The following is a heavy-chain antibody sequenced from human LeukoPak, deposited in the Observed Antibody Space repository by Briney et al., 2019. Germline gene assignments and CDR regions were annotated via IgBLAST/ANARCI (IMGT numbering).Heavy chain of an antibody. CDR1: GGSFSGYY. CDR3: ARGQDFWSGYYYY. D-gene: IGHD3-3*01. Sequence: SETLSLTCAVYGGSFSGYYWSWIRQTPGKGLEWIGEINHSGSTNYNPSLKSRVTISVDTSKNQFSLKLSSVTAADTAVYYCARGQDFWSGYYYYWGQGTLVTVSS. CDR2: INHSGST. V-gene: IGHV4-34*01. J-gene: IGHJ4*02.